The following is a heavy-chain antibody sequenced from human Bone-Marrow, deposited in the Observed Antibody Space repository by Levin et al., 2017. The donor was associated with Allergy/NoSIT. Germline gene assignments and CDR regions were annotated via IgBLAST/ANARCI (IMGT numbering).Heavy chain of an antibody. J-gene: IGHJ6*02. CDR1: GDSITSGNNY. CDR3: ARQIRIAIFGAAGMDV. D-gene: IGHD3-3*01. V-gene: IGHV4-39*01. CDR2: VYHSGST. Sequence: GSLRLSCTVSGDSITSGNNYWGWIRQPPGKGLEWIATVYHSGSTYFNPSLKSRVTISVDTSRNQFSLELASVTAADRAVYYCARQIRIAIFGAAGMDVWGQGTTVTVSS.